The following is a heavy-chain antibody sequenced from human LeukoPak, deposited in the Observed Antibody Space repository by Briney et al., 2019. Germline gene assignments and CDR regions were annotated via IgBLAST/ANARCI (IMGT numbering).Heavy chain of an antibody. CDR3: ARLTDSGVDY. Sequence: SETLSLTCTVSGGSVSDYYWSLIRQPSGKGLEWIAYIYDSGSTKYNPSLKSRVTISVDTSKNQFSLKLSSVTAADTAVYYCARLTDSGVDYWGQGTLVTVSS. D-gene: IGHD6-19*01. CDR1: GGSVSDYY. CDR2: IYDSGST. J-gene: IGHJ4*02. V-gene: IGHV4-59*08.